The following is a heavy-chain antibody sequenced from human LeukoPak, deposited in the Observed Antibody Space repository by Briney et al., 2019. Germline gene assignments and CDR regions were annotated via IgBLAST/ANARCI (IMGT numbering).Heavy chain of an antibody. CDR1: GFTFSSYG. CDR2: ISYDGSNK. Sequence: PGGSLRLSCAASGFTFSSYGMHWVRQAPGKGLEWVAVISYDGSNKYYADSVKGRFTISRDNSKNTLYLQMNSLRAEDTAVYYCAKTYSGSYYDAFDIWGQGTMVTVSS. D-gene: IGHD1-26*01. J-gene: IGHJ3*02. CDR3: AKTYSGSYYDAFDI. V-gene: IGHV3-30*18.